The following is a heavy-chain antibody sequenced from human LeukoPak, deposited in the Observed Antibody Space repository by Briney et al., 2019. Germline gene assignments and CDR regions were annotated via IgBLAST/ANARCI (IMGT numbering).Heavy chain of an antibody. CDR1: GGSIISSSYY. D-gene: IGHD1-26*01. Sequence: SETLSLTCTVSGGSIISSSYYWGWIRQYPGKGLEWIGSIYYSGSTYYSPSLKSRVTISVDTSKNQFSLKLGSVTAADTAVYYCARSAVEYSGTYFDSWGQGSLVTVSS. J-gene: IGHJ4*02. CDR3: ARSAVEYSGTYFDS. V-gene: IGHV4-39*01. CDR2: IYYSGST.